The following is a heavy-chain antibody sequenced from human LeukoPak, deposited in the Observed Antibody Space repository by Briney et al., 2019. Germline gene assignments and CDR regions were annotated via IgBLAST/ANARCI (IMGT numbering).Heavy chain of an antibody. CDR2: ISAYNGNT. D-gene: IGHD6-6*01. CDR1: GHTFTSYG. J-gene: IGHJ3*02. CDR3: ARGGGIAARVYAFDI. V-gene: IGHV1-18*01. Sequence: GASVKVSCKASGHTFTSYGISWVRQAPGQGLEWMGWISAYNGNTNYAQKLQGRVTMTTDTSTSTAYMELSSLRSEDTAVYYCARGGGIAARVYAFDIWGQGTMVTVSS.